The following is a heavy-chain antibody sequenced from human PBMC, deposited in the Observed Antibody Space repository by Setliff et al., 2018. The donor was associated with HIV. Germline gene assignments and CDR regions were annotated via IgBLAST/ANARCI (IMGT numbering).Heavy chain of an antibody. V-gene: IGHV1-46*01. J-gene: IGHJ4*02. CDR2: INPGGGST. CDR3: ARGPRSGYLYYFDY. CDR1: GYTFTNYY. D-gene: IGHD3-3*01. Sequence: ASVKVSCKASGYTFTNYYIHWVRQAPGQGLEWMGIINPGGGSTNYAPNFQGRVTMTRDTSTSTVYMELSGLRSEDTAVYYCARGPRSGYLYYFDYWGQGTLVTVSS.